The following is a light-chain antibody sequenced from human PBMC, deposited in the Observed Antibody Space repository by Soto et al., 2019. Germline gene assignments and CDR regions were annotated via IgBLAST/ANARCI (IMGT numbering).Light chain of an antibody. Sequence: IVLTHSPATLSFSPGEIATLSFRASPSVTNFLAWYQQKPGQAPRLLIYGAFNRATGIPARFSGSGSGTDFTLAISSLEPEDSAVYYCQQRNVWPPVTFGQGTRLEIK. V-gene: IGKV3-11*01. J-gene: IGKJ5*01. CDR3: QQRNVWPPVT. CDR2: GAF. CDR1: PSVTNF.